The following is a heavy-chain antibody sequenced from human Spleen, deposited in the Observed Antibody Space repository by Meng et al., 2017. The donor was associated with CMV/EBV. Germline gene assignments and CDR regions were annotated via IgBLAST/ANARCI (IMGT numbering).Heavy chain of an antibody. CDR2: ISTYNGNT. V-gene: IGHV1-18*01. CDR1: GYTFTSYG. Sequence: ASVKVSCKASGYTFTSYGISWVRQAPGQGLEWMGWISTYNGNTDYAQKLQGRVTLTTDTSTSTAYMELRSLTSDDTAVYYCARTHYSHGMDVWGQGTTVTVSS. J-gene: IGHJ6*02. CDR3: ARTHYSHGMDV.